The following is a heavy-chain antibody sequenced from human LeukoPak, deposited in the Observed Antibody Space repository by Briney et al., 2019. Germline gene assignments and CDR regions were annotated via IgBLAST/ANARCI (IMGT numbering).Heavy chain of an antibody. CDR2: IYYSGST. J-gene: IGHJ3*02. CDR1: GGSISSSSYY. D-gene: IGHD3-16*02. V-gene: IGHV4-31*03. Sequence: SETLSLTCTVSGGSISSSSYYWSWIRQHPGKGLEWIGYIYYSGSTYYNPSLKSRVTISVDTSKNQFSLKLSSVTAADTAVYYCARSIMITFGGVIVGSDKDAFDIWGQGTMVTVSS. CDR3: ARSIMITFGGVIVGSDKDAFDI.